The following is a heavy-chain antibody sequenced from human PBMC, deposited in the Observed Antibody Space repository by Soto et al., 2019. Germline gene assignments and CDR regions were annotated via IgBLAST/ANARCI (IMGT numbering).Heavy chain of an antibody. CDR2: INYSGST. V-gene: IGHV4-31*03. CDR1: GGSINSGGYY. CDR3: ARNYYNRKVYGD. J-gene: IGHJ4*02. D-gene: IGHD3-22*01. Sequence: SETLSLTCTVSGGSINSGGYYWSWIRQHPGKGLEWIGYINYSGSTNYNPSLKSRVIISRDTSKNQLSLNLSSVTAADTAIYYCARNYYNRKVYGDCGQGAPVT.